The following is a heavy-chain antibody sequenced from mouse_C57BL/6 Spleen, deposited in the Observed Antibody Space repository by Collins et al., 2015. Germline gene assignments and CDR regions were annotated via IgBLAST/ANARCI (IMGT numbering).Heavy chain of an antibody. CDR2: INPGSGGT. J-gene: IGHJ2*01. D-gene: IGHD1-1*01. CDR1: GYAFTNYL. V-gene: IGHV1-54*01. CDR3: ARGSDYYGSSYN. Sequence: QVQLQQSGAELVRPGTSVKVSCKASGYAFTNYLIEWVKQRPGQGLEWIGVINPGSGGTNYNEKFKGKATLTADKSSSTAYMQLSSLTSEDSAVYYCARGSDYYGSSYNWGQGTTLTVSS.